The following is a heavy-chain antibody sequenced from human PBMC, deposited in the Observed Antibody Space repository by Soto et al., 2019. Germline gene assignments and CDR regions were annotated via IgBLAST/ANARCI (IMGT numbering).Heavy chain of an antibody. V-gene: IGHV4-31*03. CDR3: ARTYSRSAYFDY. CDR2: IYYSGST. Sequence: PSETLSLTCTVSGGSISSGGYYWSWIRQHPGKGLEWIGYIYYSGSTYYNPSLKSRVTISIDPSKSQFSLKLSSVTAADTAVFYCARTYSRSAYFDYWGQGTLVTVS. J-gene: IGHJ4*02. CDR1: GGSISSGGYY. D-gene: IGHD3-22*01.